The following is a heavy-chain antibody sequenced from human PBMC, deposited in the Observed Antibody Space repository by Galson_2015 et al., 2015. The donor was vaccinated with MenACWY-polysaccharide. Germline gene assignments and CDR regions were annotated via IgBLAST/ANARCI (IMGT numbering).Heavy chain of an antibody. CDR3: ARHRPPGNGIDV. Sequence: SLRLSCAASGLIVNANYMAWFRQPPEKGLEWVSTIYSGGNTYYADSLKGRFTISRDSSKNTPHLQMISLRAEDTAMYYCARHRPPGNGIDVWGQGTTVPLPS. V-gene: IGHV3-53*01. D-gene: IGHD1-14*01. CDR2: IYSGGNT. J-gene: IGHJ6*02. CDR1: GLIVNANY.